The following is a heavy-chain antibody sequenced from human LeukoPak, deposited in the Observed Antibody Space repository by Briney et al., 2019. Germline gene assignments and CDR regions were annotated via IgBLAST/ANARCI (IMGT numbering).Heavy chain of an antibody. Sequence: SETLSLTCSVSGGSIHTYYWTWIRQPPGKGLEWIGYFYNSGRSTYNPSLKSRVTISADTSKNHFSLKLNSVTSADTAVYYCTRGAGWLIDYWGQGILVTVSS. D-gene: IGHD3-16*01. CDR2: FYNSGRS. V-gene: IGHV4-59*01. CDR3: TRGAGWLIDY. CDR1: GGSIHTYY. J-gene: IGHJ4*02.